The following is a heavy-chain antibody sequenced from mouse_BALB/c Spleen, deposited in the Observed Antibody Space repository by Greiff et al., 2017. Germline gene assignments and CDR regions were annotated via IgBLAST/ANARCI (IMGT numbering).Heavy chain of an antibody. Sequence: EVKLMESGGGLVQPGGSLKLSCAASGFTFSSYTMSWVRQTPEKRLEWVAYISNGGGSTYYPDTVKGRFTISRDNAKNTLYLQMSSLKSEDTAMYYCARQGDGNYVGYAMDYWGQGTSVTVSS. J-gene: IGHJ4*01. CDR3: ARQGDGNYVGYAMDY. D-gene: IGHD2-1*01. CDR1: GFTFSSYT. CDR2: ISNGGGST. V-gene: IGHV5-12-2*01.